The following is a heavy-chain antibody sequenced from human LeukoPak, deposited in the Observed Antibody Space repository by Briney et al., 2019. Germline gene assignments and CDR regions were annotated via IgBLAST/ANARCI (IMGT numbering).Heavy chain of an antibody. Sequence: PSETLSLTCTVSGGSISSSSYYWGWIRQPPGKGLEWIGSIYYSGSTYYNPSLKSRVTISVDTSKNQFSLKLSSVTAADAAVYYCAYSNYRYYMDVWGKGTTVTVSS. CDR3: AYSNYRYYMDV. CDR1: GGSISSSSYY. CDR2: IYYSGST. D-gene: IGHD4-11*01. V-gene: IGHV4-39*01. J-gene: IGHJ6*03.